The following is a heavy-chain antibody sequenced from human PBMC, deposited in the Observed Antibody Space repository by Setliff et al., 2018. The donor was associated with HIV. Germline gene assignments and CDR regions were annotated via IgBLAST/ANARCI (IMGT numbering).Heavy chain of an antibody. D-gene: IGHD6-13*01. V-gene: IGHV4-34*01. J-gene: IGHJ4*02. Sequence: SETLSLTCAVYGGPSSGYWSWVRQSPRKGLEWIGEISHSGSTNYNLSLKSRAAISADTSKKQFSLKLTSVTAADTGIYYCVASSSWSCRLNYWGQGTQVTVSS. CDR2: ISHSGST. CDR1: GGPSSGY. CDR3: VASSSWSCRLNY.